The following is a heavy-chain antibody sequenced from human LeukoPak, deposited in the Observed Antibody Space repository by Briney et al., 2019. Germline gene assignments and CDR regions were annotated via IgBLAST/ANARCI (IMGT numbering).Heavy chain of an antibody. V-gene: IGHV1-24*01. CDR1: GYTLTELS. CDR3: TRVDDILTGSYNGWFDP. J-gene: IGHJ5*02. CDR2: FDPEDGET. Sequence: ASVKVSCKVSGYTLTELSMRWVRQAPGKGLEWMGGFDPEDGETIYAQKFQGRVTMTEDTSTDTAYMELSSLRSEDTAVYYCTRVDDILTGSYNGWFDPWGQGTLVTVSS. D-gene: IGHD3-9*01.